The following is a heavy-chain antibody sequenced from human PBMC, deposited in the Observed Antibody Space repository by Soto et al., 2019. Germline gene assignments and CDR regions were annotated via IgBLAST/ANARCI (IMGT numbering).Heavy chain of an antibody. D-gene: IGHD4-17*01. J-gene: IGHJ3*02. Sequence: SETLSLTCTVSGGSISSYYWSWIRQPPGKGLEWIGYIYYSGSTNYNPSLKSRVTISVDTSKNQFSLKLSSVTAADTAVYYCARHALNGDYAGAFDIWGQGTMVTVSS. V-gene: IGHV4-59*08. CDR3: ARHALNGDYAGAFDI. CDR2: IYYSGST. CDR1: GGSISSYY.